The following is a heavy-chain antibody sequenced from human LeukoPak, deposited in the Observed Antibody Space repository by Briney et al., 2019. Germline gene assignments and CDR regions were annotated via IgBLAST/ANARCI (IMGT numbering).Heavy chain of an antibody. Sequence: GGSLRLSCAASGFTFSNAWMSWVRQAPGKGLEWVGRIKSKTDGGTTDYAAPVKGRFTISSDDSKNTLYLQMNSLKTEDTAVYYCTTDGITYYDFWSGYLRGVYYYYGMDVWGQGTTVTVSS. V-gene: IGHV3-15*01. CDR3: TTDGITYYDFWSGYLRGVYYYYGMDV. J-gene: IGHJ6*02. D-gene: IGHD3-3*01. CDR2: IKSKTDGGTT. CDR1: GFTFSNAW.